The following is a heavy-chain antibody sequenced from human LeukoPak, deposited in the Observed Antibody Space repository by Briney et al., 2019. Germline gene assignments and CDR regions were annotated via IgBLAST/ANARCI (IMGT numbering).Heavy chain of an antibody. CDR2: IYSGGST. CDR1: GFTVSSNY. J-gene: IGHJ4*02. D-gene: IGHD4-11*01. V-gene: IGHV3-53*01. Sequence: QPGGSLRLSCAASGFTVSSNYMSWVRQAPGKGLEWVSVIYSGGSTYYADSVKGRFTISRDNSKNTLYLQMNSLRAEDAAVYYCAREDYYSNGYWGQGTLVTVSS. CDR3: AREDYYSNGY.